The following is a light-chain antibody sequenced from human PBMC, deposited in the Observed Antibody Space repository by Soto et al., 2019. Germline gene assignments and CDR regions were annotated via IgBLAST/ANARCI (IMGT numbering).Light chain of an antibody. CDR2: AAS. CDR3: LQDYGDSWT. Sequence: TQMTQSPLSLSASAGEKIIITCRASRAVGSDVSWYQQKPGQAPKLVIYAASNLYTGVPSRFSGRRSGTEFTLTISSLQPEDFASYYCLQDYGDSWTFGQGTKVEIE. J-gene: IGKJ1*01. V-gene: IGKV1-6*01. CDR1: RAVGSD.